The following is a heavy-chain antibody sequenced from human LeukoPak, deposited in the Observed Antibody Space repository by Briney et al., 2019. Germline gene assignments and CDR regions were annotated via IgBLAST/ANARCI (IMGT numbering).Heavy chain of an antibody. V-gene: IGHV3-48*03. D-gene: IGHD1-14*01. CDR1: GFTFSNYE. J-gene: IGHJ4*02. Sequence: PGGSLTLSCAASGFTFSNYEMNWVRQAPGKGLEWVSYISSSGSTIYYADSAKGRFTISRDNAKNSLYLQMNSLRVEDTAVYYCATEGSPERPINHWEYWGQGTLVAVSS. CDR3: ATEGSPERPINHWEY. CDR2: ISSSGSTI.